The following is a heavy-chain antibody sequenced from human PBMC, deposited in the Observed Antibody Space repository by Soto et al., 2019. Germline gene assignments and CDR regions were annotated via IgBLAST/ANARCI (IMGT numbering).Heavy chain of an antibody. Sequence: QVQLQESGPGLVKPSQTLSLTCTVSGGSISSGGYYWNWIRQHPGKGLEWIGYIYYSGSPYYNPSLKGRVTISGETSKNQFSLKLRSVTAADTAVYYCARAGKYCSGGSCYLAWFDPWGQGTLVTVSS. CDR3: ARAGKYCSGGSCYLAWFDP. D-gene: IGHD2-15*01. V-gene: IGHV4-31*03. J-gene: IGHJ5*02. CDR2: IYYSGSP. CDR1: GGSISSGGYY.